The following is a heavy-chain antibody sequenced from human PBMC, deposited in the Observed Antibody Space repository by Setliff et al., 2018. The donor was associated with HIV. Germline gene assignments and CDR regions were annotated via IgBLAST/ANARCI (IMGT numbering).Heavy chain of an antibody. V-gene: IGHV4-59*01. D-gene: IGHD1-26*01. CDR3: ARVRGSPYFGTFDY. CDR2: IYYIGNT. J-gene: IGHJ4*02. Sequence: SETLSLTCAVSGGSINSYYWSWIRQPPGKGLEWIGYIYYIGNTNYNPSLKSRVTISVDTSKNQFSLKLSSVTAADTAVYYCARVRGSPYFGTFDYWGQGALVTVSS. CDR1: GGSINSYY.